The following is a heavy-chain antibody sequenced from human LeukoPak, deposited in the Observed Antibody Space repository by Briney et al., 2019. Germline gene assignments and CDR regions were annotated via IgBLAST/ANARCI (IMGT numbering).Heavy chain of an antibody. CDR3: ARALGYCSTTSCYMRYYMDV. J-gene: IGHJ6*03. V-gene: IGHV1-18*01. Sequence: ASVKVSCKASGYTFTTYGISWVRQAPGQGLEWMGWLSVYNGNTNYAQKVQGRVTMTTDTYMSTAYMELRSLRSGDTAVYYCARALGYCSTTSCYMRYYMDVWGKGTTVTVSS. CDR1: GYTFTTYG. CDR2: LSVYNGNT. D-gene: IGHD2-2*02.